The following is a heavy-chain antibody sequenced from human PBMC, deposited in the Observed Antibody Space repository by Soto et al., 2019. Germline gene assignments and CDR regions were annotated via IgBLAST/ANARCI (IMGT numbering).Heavy chain of an antibody. CDR2: ISSSATTT. D-gene: IGHD1-20*01. CDR1: GFTFSSYS. V-gene: IGHV3-48*01. J-gene: IGHJ2*01. Sequence: EVQLVESGGDLVQPGGSPRLSCAASGFTFSSYSMNWVRQAPGKGLEWVSDISSSATTTSYANPVKGRFTISRDDAKNSLYLQMNSLRAEDTALYYCARAYMNSWYFDLWGRGTLVTVSS. CDR3: ARAYMNSWYFDL.